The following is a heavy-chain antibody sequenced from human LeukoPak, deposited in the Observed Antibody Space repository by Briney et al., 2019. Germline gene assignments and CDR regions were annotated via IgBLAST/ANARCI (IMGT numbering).Heavy chain of an antibody. D-gene: IGHD5-18*01. CDR2: ITGRSSYT. CDR1: GFTFSDYN. Sequence: GGSLRLSCAASGFTFSDYNMNWVRQAPGKGLEWVSSITGRSSYTHNADSLKGRFAISRDNTKNSLFLQMNSLRAEDTAVYYRARDGSSYGFFDFWGQGTLVTVSS. J-gene: IGHJ4*02. V-gene: IGHV3-21*06. CDR3: ARDGSSYGFFDF.